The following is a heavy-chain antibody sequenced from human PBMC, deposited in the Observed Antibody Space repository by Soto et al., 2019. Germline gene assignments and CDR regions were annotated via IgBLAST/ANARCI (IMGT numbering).Heavy chain of an antibody. CDR2: FYYSGGT. Sequence: PSETLSLTCTVSGGSISSSTYSWGWIRQPPGKGPEWIGTFYYSGGTYYNPSLKSRVTISVDTSKNQFSLKLSSVTAADTALYYCARKYLPYYGSGSPYGMDVWGQGTTVTVSS. J-gene: IGHJ6*02. CDR3: ARKYLPYYGSGSPYGMDV. CDR1: GGSISSSTYS. V-gene: IGHV4-39*07. D-gene: IGHD3-10*01.